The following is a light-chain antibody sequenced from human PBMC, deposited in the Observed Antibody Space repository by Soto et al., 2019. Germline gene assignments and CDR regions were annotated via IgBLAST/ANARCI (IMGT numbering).Light chain of an antibody. V-gene: IGKV1-39*01. CDR3: QQSYSTPPWT. J-gene: IGKJ1*01. CDR1: QSIVTY. Sequence: IQMTQSPSSLSASVGDRVTITCRASQSIVTYLNWYLQKPGKAPKLLIYAASNLQSGVPSRFSGSGSGTDFTLTISSLQPEDFATYFCQQSYSTPPWTCGQGTKVDIK. CDR2: AAS.